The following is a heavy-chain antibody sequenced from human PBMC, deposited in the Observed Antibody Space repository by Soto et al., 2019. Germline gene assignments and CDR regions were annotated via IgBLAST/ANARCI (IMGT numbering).Heavy chain of an antibody. V-gene: IGHV3-7*01. CDR2: IKQDGSEK. CDR1: GFTFSSYW. Sequence: PGGSLRLSCAASGFTFSSYWMSWVRQAPGKGLEWVANIKQDGSEKYYVDSVKGRFTISRDNAKNSLYLQMDSLRAEDTAVYYCARVSLVAAFDYWGQGTLVTVSS. CDR3: ARVSLVAAFDY. D-gene: IGHD2-15*01. J-gene: IGHJ4*02.